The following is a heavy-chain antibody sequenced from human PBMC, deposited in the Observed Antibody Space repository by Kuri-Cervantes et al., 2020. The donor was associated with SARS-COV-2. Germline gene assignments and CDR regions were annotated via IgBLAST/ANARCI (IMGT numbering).Heavy chain of an antibody. Sequence: GGSLRLSCAASGFTFSSYSMNWVRQAPGKGLEWVAFIRYDGSNKYYADSVKGRFTISRDNSKNTLYLQMNSLRAEDTAVYYCAKICRRATVTTLDFDLWGRGTLVTVSS. D-gene: IGHD4-17*01. V-gene: IGHV3-30*02. CDR2: IRYDGSNK. J-gene: IGHJ2*01. CDR3: AKICRRATVTTLDFDL. CDR1: GFTFSSYS.